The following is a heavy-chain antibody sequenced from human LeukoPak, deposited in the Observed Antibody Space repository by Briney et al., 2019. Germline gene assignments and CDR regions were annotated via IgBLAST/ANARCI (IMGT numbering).Heavy chain of an antibody. V-gene: IGHV3-23*01. Sequence: PGGSLRLSCAASGFTFSSCAMSWVRQAPGKGLEWVSTISGSGGSTYYADSVKGRFTISRDNSKNTLYLQMSSLRAEDTAVYYCAKSTRPTVMSSSDYWGQGTLVTVSS. CDR3: AKSTRPTVMSSSDY. J-gene: IGHJ4*02. CDR2: ISGSGGST. CDR1: GFTFSSCA. D-gene: IGHD4-17*01.